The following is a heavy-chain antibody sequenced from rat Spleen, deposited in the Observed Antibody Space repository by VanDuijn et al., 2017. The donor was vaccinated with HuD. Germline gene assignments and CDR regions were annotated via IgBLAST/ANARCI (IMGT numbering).Heavy chain of an antibody. CDR1: GFTFSNYG. D-gene: IGHD5-1*01. J-gene: IGHJ2*01. Sequence: EVQLVESGGGLVQPGRSLKLSCAASGFTFSNYGMAWVRQAPTKGLEWVATISYDGSITYYRDSVKGRFTISRDNARRTLYLQMNSLRSEDTATYYCTRENWVLDYWGQGVMVTVSS. CDR2: ISYDGSIT. CDR3: TRENWVLDY. V-gene: IGHV5-29*01.